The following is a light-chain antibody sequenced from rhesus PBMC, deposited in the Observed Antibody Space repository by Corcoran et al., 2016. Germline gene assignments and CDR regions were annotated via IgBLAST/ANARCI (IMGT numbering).Light chain of an antibody. Sequence: DIQMTQSPSSLSASVGDRVTITCRASQGISTYLNWYQQKPGKAPKRLIYGASNLESGVPSRFSGSGSGTDFTRTISSLQPEDFATYYCLQYNSDPFTVGPGTKLDIK. CDR3: LQYNSDPFT. V-gene: IGKV1-43*02. CDR1: QGISTY. CDR2: GAS. J-gene: IGKJ3*01.